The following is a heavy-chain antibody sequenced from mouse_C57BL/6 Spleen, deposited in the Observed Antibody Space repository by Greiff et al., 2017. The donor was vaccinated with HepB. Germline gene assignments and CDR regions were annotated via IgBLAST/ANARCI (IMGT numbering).Heavy chain of an antibody. CDR3: AKDASCGRGYFDV. D-gene: IGHD1-1*01. J-gene: IGHJ1*03. Sequence: EVKLVESGGGLVQSGRSLRLSCATSGFTFSDFYMEWVRQAPGKGLEWIAASRNKANDYTTEYSASVKGRFIVYRDTSQSILYLQMDALVAEDTSIYYWAKDASCGRGYFDVWGTGTTVTVSS. V-gene: IGHV7-1*01. CDR1: GFTFSDFY. CDR2: SRNKANDYTT.